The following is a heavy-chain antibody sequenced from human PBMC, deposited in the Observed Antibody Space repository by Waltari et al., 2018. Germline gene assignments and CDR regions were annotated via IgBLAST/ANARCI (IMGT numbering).Heavy chain of an antibody. CDR1: GGSISSYY. Sequence: QVQLQESGPGLVKPSETLSLTCTVSGGSISSYYWSWIRQPPGKGLEWIGYIYYSGSTNYNPSLKSRVTISVDTSKNQFSLKLSSVTAADTAVYYCARDRFLEWSDEVLPFDYWGQGTLVTVSS. V-gene: IGHV4-59*01. CDR3: ARDRFLEWSDEVLPFDY. D-gene: IGHD3-3*01. J-gene: IGHJ4*02. CDR2: IYYSGST.